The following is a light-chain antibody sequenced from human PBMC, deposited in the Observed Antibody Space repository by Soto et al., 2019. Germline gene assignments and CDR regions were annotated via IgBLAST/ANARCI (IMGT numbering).Light chain of an antibody. CDR3: HQRSNWPLT. Sequence: EIVMTQSPATLSLSPGGSATLSCRASLSVSTYLAWYQQKPGQALRLLISDVSKRAAGVPARFSGSGSGTDFTLTISSLEPEDFAVYYCHQRSNWPLTFGGGTKLEI. V-gene: IGKV3-11*01. CDR1: LSVSTY. CDR2: DVS. J-gene: IGKJ4*01.